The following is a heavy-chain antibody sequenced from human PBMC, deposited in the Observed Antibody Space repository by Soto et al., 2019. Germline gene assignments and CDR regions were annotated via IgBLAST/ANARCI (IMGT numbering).Heavy chain of an antibody. D-gene: IGHD3-10*01. Sequence: ASVKVSCKSSGYSFTTYAIHWVRQAPGQRLQWMGWINAGSGNTKYSQDFQGRVTFTRDTAATTTFMELSSLRSEDTAVYYCAKKSSINSGPVDYWGQGTLVTVSS. CDR3: AKKSSINSGPVDY. V-gene: IGHV1-3*03. J-gene: IGHJ4*02. CDR2: INAGSGNT. CDR1: GYSFTTYA.